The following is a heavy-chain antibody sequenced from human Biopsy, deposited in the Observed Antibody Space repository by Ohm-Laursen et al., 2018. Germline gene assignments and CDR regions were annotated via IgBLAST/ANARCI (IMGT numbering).Heavy chain of an antibody. CDR2: IITVSETA. V-gene: IGHV1-69*01. Sequence: SSVKVSCKASGGAFTNYAINWVRQAPGHGLVWMGGIITVSETAGYAERFQGRVTITADVTTTTAYMDLSGLRSEDTAVYYCVAYPSSGFFENNDDFAMDVWGQGTTVIVSS. D-gene: IGHD6-19*01. J-gene: IGHJ6*02. CDR1: GGAFTNYA. CDR3: VAYPSSGFFENNDDFAMDV.